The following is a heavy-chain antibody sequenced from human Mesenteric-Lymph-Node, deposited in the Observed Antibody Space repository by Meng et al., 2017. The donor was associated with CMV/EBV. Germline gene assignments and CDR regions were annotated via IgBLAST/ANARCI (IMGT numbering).Heavy chain of an antibody. D-gene: IGHD3-10*01. V-gene: IGHV1-2*06. J-gene: IGHJ4*02. CDR1: GYTFTAYY. CDR3: AREGRGGG. CDR2: INSNNGGT. Sequence: ASVKVSCKASGYTFTAYYMHWVRQAPGQGLEWVGRINSNNGGTNYAQKFQGRVTMTRDTSISTAYMELSRLRSDDTAVYYCAREGRGGGWGQGTLVTVSS.